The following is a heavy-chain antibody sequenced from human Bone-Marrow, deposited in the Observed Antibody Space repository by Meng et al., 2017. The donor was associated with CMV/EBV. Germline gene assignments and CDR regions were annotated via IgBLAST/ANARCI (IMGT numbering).Heavy chain of an antibody. CDR2: ISAYNGNT. CDR1: GYTFTSYG. J-gene: IGHJ6*02. Sequence: ASVKVSCKASGYTFTSYGISWVRQAPGQGLEWMGWISAYNGNTNYAQKLQGRVTMTTDTSTSTAYMELRSLRSDDTAVYYCARAVVVVPAAIQYYYYGMDVWGQGPTVTVYS. V-gene: IGHV1-18*01. D-gene: IGHD2-2*01. CDR3: ARAVVVVPAAIQYYYYGMDV.